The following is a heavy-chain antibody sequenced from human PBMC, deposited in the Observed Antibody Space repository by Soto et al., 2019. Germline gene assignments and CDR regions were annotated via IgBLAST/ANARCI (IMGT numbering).Heavy chain of an antibody. J-gene: IGHJ4*02. CDR1: GYNFIAYY. Sequence: QVQLVQSGAEVKKPGSSVKLSCKASGYNFIAYYSYWVRQASGQGPEWMGMINLSSGATYYAQKLQGRVNVSRDTPTVIAHLELSSLTSEDSAVYYCSNFCRGDCRHFGAWGQGTLDTVSS. CDR3: SNFCRGDCRHFGA. V-gene: IGHV1-46*01. CDR2: INLSSGAT. D-gene: IGHD2-21*02.